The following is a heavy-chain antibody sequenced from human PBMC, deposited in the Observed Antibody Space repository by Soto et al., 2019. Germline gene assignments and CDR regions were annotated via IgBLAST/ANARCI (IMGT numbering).Heavy chain of an antibody. CDR3: AREDDGGDRDYYGLDV. D-gene: IGHD2-21*02. J-gene: IGHJ6*02. CDR1: GGSISGDYYH. V-gene: IGHV4-30-4*08. Sequence: QVQLQQSGPGLVKPSQTLSLTCTVSGGSISGDYYHWTWIRQSPGKGLEWIGYIHFSGSVLYNPSFKSRPTISVATSKNQFSLHLWSVTAADTAVYFCAREDDGGDRDYYGLDVWGQGTTVTVSS. CDR2: IHFSGSV.